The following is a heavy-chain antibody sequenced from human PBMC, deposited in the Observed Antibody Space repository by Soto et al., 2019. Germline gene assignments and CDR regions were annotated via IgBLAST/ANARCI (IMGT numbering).Heavy chain of an antibody. J-gene: IGHJ5*02. CDR3: ARARTYYYGSGRFNWFDP. CDR2: IYYSGST. D-gene: IGHD3-10*01. Sequence: PSETLSLTCTVSGGSISSGDYYWSWIRQPPGKGLEWIGYIYYSGSTYYNPSLKSRVTISVDTSKNQFSLKLSSVTAADTAVYYCARARTYYYGSGRFNWFDPWGQGPLVTVSS. V-gene: IGHV4-30-4*01. CDR1: GGSISSGDYY.